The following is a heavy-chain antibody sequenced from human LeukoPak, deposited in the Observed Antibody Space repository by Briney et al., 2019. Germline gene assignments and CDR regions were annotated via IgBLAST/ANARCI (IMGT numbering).Heavy chain of an antibody. CDR3: ARDRWVYDYVWGSYGWFDP. CDR2: INHSGST. CDR1: GGSFSGYY. D-gene: IGHD3-16*01. J-gene: IGHJ5*02. Sequence: SETLSLTCAVYGGSFSGYYWSWIRQPPGKGLEWIGEINHSGSTNYNPSLKSRVTISVDTSKNQFSLKLSSVTAADTAVYYCARDRWVYDYVWGSYGWFDPWGQGTLVTVSS. V-gene: IGHV4-34*01.